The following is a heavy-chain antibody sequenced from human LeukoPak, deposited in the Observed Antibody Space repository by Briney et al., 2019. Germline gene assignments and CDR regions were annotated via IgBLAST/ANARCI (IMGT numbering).Heavy chain of an antibody. CDR2: INHSGST. Sequence: SETLSLTRTVSCGSLSSSSYYWGWIRPPPRKGLGWIGEINHSGSTNYNPSLKSRVTISVDTSKNQFSLKLSSVTAADTAVYYCARVSTVAAYYFDYWGQGTVVTVSS. D-gene: IGHD6-19*01. J-gene: IGHJ4*02. CDR3: ARVSTVAAYYFDY. CDR1: CGSLSSSSYY. V-gene: IGHV4-39*07.